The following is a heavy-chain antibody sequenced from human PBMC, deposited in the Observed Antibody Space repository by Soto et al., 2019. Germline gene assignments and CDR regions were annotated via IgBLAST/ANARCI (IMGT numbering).Heavy chain of an antibody. Sequence: PSETLSLTCTVSGASISSSTYYWGWIRQPPGKGLEWIGTIYYSGSTYYDPSLKSRVTMSVDTSKNQFSLRLSSVTAADTAVYYCARQEVGTMVRGAIMKYPLGGMDVWGQGTTVTVSS. CDR3: ARQEVGTMVRGAIMKYPLGGMDV. D-gene: IGHD3-10*01. CDR2: IYYSGST. V-gene: IGHV4-39*01. CDR1: GASISSSTYY. J-gene: IGHJ6*02.